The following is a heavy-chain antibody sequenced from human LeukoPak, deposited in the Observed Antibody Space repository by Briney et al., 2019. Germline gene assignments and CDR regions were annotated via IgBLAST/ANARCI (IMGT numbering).Heavy chain of an antibody. V-gene: IGHV3-30*02. Sequence: GGSLRLSCVASGFTFSNYGMHWVRQAPGKGLEWVAFIRYDGSDKYYADSVKGRFTISRDKSKSTLYPYMNSLRAEDTAVYYCAKESTMVRGVLDYWGQGTLVTVSS. J-gene: IGHJ4*02. CDR1: GFTFSNYG. CDR3: AKESTMVRGVLDY. D-gene: IGHD3-10*01. CDR2: IRYDGSDK.